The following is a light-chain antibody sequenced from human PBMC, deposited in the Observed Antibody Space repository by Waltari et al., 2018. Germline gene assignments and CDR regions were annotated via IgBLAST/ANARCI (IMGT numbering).Light chain of an antibody. V-gene: IGLV1-47*01. CDR2: KDN. Sequence: QSVLTQPPSASGTPGQRVTISCSGTSSNIGRNYVFWFHQLPGTAPKVLIYKDNRRPSEVPDRVSASKSGTSASLAISGLRSEDEADYYCATWDDSLSGYVFGSGTKVAVL. CDR3: ATWDDSLSGYV. J-gene: IGLJ1*01. CDR1: SSNIGRNY.